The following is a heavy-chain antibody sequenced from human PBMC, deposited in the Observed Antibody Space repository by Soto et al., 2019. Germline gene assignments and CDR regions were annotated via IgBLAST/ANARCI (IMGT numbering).Heavy chain of an antibody. CDR1: GGAISGYY. J-gene: IGHJ5*02. D-gene: IGHD3-3*01. Sequence: QVQLQESGPGLVKPSETLSLTCTVSGGAISGYYWTWIRQSAGKGLEWIGRIYSSGGTKYNPFLLSRVTMSLDTSKNQFSLRLTSVTAAVTAVYYCARGQRFSDSFDPWGQGTLVTVSS. CDR3: ARGQRFSDSFDP. V-gene: IGHV4-4*07. CDR2: IYSSGGT.